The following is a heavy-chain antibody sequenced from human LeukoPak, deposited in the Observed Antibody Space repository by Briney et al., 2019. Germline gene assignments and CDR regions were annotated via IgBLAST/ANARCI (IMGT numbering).Heavy chain of an antibody. Sequence: SETLSLTCAVYGGSFSGYYWSWIRQPPGKGLEWIGEINHSGSTNYNPSLKGRVTISVDTSKNQFSLKLSSVTAADTAVYYCARTSSVWYFDLWGRGTLVTVSS. CDR1: GGSFSGYY. CDR3: ARTSSVWYFDL. CDR2: INHSGST. V-gene: IGHV4-34*01. D-gene: IGHD6-6*01. J-gene: IGHJ2*01.